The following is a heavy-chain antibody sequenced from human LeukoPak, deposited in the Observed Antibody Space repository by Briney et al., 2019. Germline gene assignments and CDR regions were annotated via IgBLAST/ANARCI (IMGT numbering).Heavy chain of an antibody. CDR2: INHSGST. CDR1: GGSFSGYY. V-gene: IGHV4-34*01. D-gene: IGHD3-9*01. J-gene: IGHJ4*02. Sequence: SETLSLTCAVYGGSFSGYYWSWIRQPPGKGLEWIGEINHSGSTNYNPPLKSRVTISVDTSKNQFSLKLSSVTAADTAVYYCARGSDYDILTGHYPLRYWGQGTLVTVSS. CDR3: ARGSDYDILTGHYPLRY.